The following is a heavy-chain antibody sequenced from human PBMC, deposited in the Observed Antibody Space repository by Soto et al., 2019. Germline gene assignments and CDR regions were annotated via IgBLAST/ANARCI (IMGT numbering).Heavy chain of an antibody. CDR2: ISAYNGNT. D-gene: IGHD5-12*01. J-gene: IGHJ5*02. CDR1: GYTFTSYG. Sequence: ASVKVSCKASGYTFTSYGISWVRQAPGQGLEWMGWISAYNGNTNYAQKLQGRVTMTTDTSTSTAYMELRSLRSDDTAVYCCAREMATIPSNWFDPWGQGILVTVSS. V-gene: IGHV1-18*04. CDR3: AREMATIPSNWFDP.